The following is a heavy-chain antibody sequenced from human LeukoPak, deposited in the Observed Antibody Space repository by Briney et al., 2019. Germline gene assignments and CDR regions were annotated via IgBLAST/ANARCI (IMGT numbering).Heavy chain of an antibody. V-gene: IGHV4-59*08. CDR2: IYYSGST. D-gene: IGHD4-23*01. CDR3: ARQGRGYGGNSDY. J-gene: IGHJ4*02. CDR1: GGSISSYY. Sequence: SETLSLTCTVSGGSISSYYWTWIRQPPGKGLEWIGYIYYSGSTNYNPSPKSRVTISVDTSKNQFSLKLSSVTAADTAVNYCARQGRGYGGNSDYWGQGTLVTVSS.